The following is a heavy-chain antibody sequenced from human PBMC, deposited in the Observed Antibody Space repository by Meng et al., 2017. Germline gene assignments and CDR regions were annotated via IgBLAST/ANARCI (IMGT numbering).Heavy chain of an antibody. J-gene: IGHJ4*02. Sequence: GPGLGNPSQPLPTTCAISGDSVSSNSAAWNWIRQSPSRGLEWLGRTYYRSKGYNDYAVSVKSRITINPDTSKNQFSLQLNSVTPEDTAVYYCARDRSGWYSGRGPFDYWGQGTLVTVSS. V-gene: IGHV6-1*01. D-gene: IGHD6-19*01. CDR2: TYYRSKGYN. CDR1: GDSVSSNSAA. CDR3: ARDRSGWYSGRGPFDY.